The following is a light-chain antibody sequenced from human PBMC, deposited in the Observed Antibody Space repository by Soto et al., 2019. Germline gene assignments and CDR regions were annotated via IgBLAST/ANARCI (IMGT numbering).Light chain of an antibody. Sequence: EIVMTQSPATLAVSPGERATLSCRASQSVNSNLAWYQQKPGQAPRLLIYGASSRATGIPARFSGSGSGTEFTLTITSLQSEDFAVYYCQQYNSWPRTFGQGTKVKIK. CDR3: QQYNSWPRT. J-gene: IGKJ1*01. V-gene: IGKV3-15*01. CDR2: GAS. CDR1: QSVNSN.